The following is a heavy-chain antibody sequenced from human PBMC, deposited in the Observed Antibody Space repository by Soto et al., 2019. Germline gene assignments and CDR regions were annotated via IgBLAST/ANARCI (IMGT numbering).Heavy chain of an antibody. CDR1: GYSFTSYW. D-gene: IGHD6-13*01. CDR3: ARREHSSSWYWAFDI. Sequence: PGESLKISCKGSGYSFTSYWIGWVRQMPGKGLEWMGIIYPGDSDTRYSPSFQGQVTISADKSISTAYLQWSSLKASDTAMYYCARREHSSSWYWAFDIWGQGTMVTVSS. J-gene: IGHJ3*02. V-gene: IGHV5-51*01. CDR2: IYPGDSDT.